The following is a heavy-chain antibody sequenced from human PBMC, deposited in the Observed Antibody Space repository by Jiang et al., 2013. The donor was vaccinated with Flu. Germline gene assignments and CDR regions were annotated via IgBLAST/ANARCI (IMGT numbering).Heavy chain of an antibody. J-gene: IGHJ5*02. CDR3: ARETGSGWYRWFDP. CDR2: IYHSGST. D-gene: IGHD6-19*01. V-gene: IGHV4-38-2*02. CDR1: GYSISSGYY. Sequence: GSGLVKPSETLSLTCAVSGYSISSGYYWGWIRQPPGKGLEWIGSIYHSGSTYYNPSLKSRVTISVDTSKNQFSLKLSSVTAADTAVYYCARETGSGWYRWFDPWGQGTLVTVSS.